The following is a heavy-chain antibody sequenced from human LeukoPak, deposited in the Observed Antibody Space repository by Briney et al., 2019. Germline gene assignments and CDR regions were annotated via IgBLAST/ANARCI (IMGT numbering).Heavy chain of an antibody. J-gene: IGHJ4*02. CDR3: ATGGAYQLPIDY. CDR1: GYTLTELS. Sequence: ASVKVSCKVSGYTLTELSMHWVRQAPGKGLEWMGGSDPEDGETIYAQKFQGRVTMTEDTSTDTAYMELSSLRSEDTAVYYCATGGAYQLPIDYWGQGTLVTVSS. D-gene: IGHD2-2*01. CDR2: SDPEDGET. V-gene: IGHV1-24*01.